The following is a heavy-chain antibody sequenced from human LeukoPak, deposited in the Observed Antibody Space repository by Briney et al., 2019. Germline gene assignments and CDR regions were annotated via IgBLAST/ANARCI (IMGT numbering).Heavy chain of an antibody. CDR2: INRDGSRT. CDR3: VRSVTGTDDY. V-gene: IGHV3-74*01. D-gene: IGHD6-19*01. CDR1: GFTFSTSW. J-gene: IGHJ4*02. Sequence: GGSLRLACAASGFTFSTSWMHWVRQAPGKGLVWVSHINRDGSRTTYADSAKGRFTISRDNAKNTVYLQMNSLRAEDTALYFCVRSVTGTDDYWGQGTLVTVSS.